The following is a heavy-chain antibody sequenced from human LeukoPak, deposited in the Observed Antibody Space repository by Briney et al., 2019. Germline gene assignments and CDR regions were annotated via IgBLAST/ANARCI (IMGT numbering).Heavy chain of an antibody. J-gene: IGHJ6*02. V-gene: IGHV1-69*13. D-gene: IGHD2-15*01. Sequence: GTSVKVSCKASGGTFSSYAISWVRQAPGQGLGWMGGIIPIFGTANYAQKFQGRVTITADESTSTAYMELSGLRSEDTAVYYCARDIVVVVAPTYYYYYGMDVWGQGTTVTVSS. CDR3: ARDIVVVVAPTYYYYYGMDV. CDR2: IIPIFGTA. CDR1: GGTFSSYA.